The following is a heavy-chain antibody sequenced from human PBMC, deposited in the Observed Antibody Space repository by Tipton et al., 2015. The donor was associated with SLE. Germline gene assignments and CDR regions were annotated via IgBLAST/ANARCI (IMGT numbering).Heavy chain of an antibody. Sequence: TLSLTCAVYGGSFSGYYWSWIRQPAGKGLEWIGYIYTSGSTNYNPSLKSRVTISVDTSKNQFSLKLSSVTAADTAVYYCARDYYDSSPNFDLWGRGTLVTVSS. V-gene: IGHV4-4*07. J-gene: IGHJ2*01. D-gene: IGHD3-22*01. CDR2: IYTSGST. CDR1: GGSFSGYY. CDR3: ARDYYDSSPNFDL.